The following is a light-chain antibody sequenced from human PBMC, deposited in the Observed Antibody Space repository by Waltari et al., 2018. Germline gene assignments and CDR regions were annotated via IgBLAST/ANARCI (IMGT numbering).Light chain of an antibody. CDR2: DAS. CDR1: QSVSTH. V-gene: IGKV3-11*01. Sequence: EIVLTQSPATLSLSPGERATLSCRTTQSVSTHLAWYQQKPGQAPRLLIYDASNRASGIPARFSGSGSGTDFTLTISSLEPEDFAVYYCQQRDYFWTFGQGTKVELK. CDR3: QQRDYFWT. J-gene: IGKJ1*01.